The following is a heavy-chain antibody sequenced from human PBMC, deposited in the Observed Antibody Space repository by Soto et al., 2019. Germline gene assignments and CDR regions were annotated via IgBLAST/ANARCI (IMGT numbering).Heavy chain of an antibody. J-gene: IGHJ3*02. Sequence: QVHLQESGPGLVKPSETLSLTCTVSNASISSRKWWTWVRQTPGKGLEWIGEIYHSGSINHNPSLKSRVTMSVDKSKNQFSLKITSVTAADTGLYYWASKFGELLADAFDIWGQGTVVTVSS. CDR1: NASISSRKW. CDR2: IYHSGSI. CDR3: ASKFGELLADAFDI. V-gene: IGHV4-4*02. D-gene: IGHD3-10*01.